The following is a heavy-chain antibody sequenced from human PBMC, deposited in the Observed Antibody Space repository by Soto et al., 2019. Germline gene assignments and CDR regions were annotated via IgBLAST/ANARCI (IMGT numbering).Heavy chain of an antibody. D-gene: IGHD2-15*01. J-gene: IGHJ6*02. Sequence: GESLKISCKGSGYSFTSDWIGWVRQMPGKGLEWMGIIYPGDSDTRYSPSFQGQVTIPADKSISTAYLQWSSLKAPDTAMYYCARLGCSGGSCYSKLPIHDAAPDYYYGMDVWGQGTTVTVSS. V-gene: IGHV5-51*01. CDR2: IYPGDSDT. CDR3: ARLGCSGGSCYSKLPIHDAAPDYYYGMDV. CDR1: GYSFTSDW.